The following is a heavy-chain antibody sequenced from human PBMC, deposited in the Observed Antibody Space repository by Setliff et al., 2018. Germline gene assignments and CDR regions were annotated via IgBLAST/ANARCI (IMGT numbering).Heavy chain of an antibody. CDR3: ARDRPDHYEGAFDI. D-gene: IGHD4-17*01. Sequence: PSETLSPTCTVSGGSISDYYCSWVWQPAGKGLEWVGRIYPSGSTNYNPSLKSRVTISLDRTKNQFSLGLSSVTAADTAVYYCARDRPDHYEGAFDIWGQGTMVTVSS. CDR1: GGSISDYY. V-gene: IGHV4-4*07. CDR2: IYPSGST. J-gene: IGHJ3*02.